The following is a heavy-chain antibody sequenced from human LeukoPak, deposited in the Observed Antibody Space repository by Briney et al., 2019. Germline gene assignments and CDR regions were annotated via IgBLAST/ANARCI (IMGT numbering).Heavy chain of an antibody. V-gene: IGHV3-30*18. J-gene: IGHJ4*02. CDR1: AFTFSSYG. Sequence: GGSLRLSCVASAFTFSSYGMHWVRQAPGKGLEWVAVISYDGSNTYYADSVRGRFIISRDNSKHMLYLKMNTVRAKDGYVYYCEKPDYYGSRSYMDYWGQGTLVTVSS. CDR3: EKPDYYGSRSYMDY. D-gene: IGHD3-10*01. CDR2: ISYDGSNT.